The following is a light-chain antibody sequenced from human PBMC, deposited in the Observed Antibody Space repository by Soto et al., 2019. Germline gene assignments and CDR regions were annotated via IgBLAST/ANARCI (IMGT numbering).Light chain of an antibody. Sequence: DIPITQSPSALSASVGDRVPITCRASQSISAWLAWYQQKPGKAPRLLIYKASTLEIGVPSRFSGSGSGTEFTLTISSLQPDDVATYYCQQYNDYSWTFGQGTKVDIK. CDR2: KAS. CDR1: QSISAW. V-gene: IGKV1-5*03. J-gene: IGKJ1*01. CDR3: QQYNDYSWT.